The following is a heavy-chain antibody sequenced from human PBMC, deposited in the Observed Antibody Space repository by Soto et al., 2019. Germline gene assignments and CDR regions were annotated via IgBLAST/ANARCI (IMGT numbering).Heavy chain of an antibody. V-gene: IGHV4-4*07. CDR2: IYATGTT. CDR1: GASISGFY. Sequence: ETLSLTCTVSGASISGFYWSWIRKSAGKGLEWIGRIYATGTTDYNPSLKSRVMMSVDTSKKQFSLKLRSVTAADTAVYYCVRDGTKTLRDWFDPWGQGISVTVSS. D-gene: IGHD1-1*01. CDR3: VRDGTKTLRDWFDP. J-gene: IGHJ5*02.